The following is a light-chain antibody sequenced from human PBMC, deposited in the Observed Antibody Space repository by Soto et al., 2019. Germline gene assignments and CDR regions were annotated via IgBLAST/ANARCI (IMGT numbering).Light chain of an antibody. J-gene: IGLJ1*01. CDR1: SSDVGGYNY. V-gene: IGLV2-8*01. Sequence: QSVLTQPPSASGSPGQSVTISCTGTSSDVGGYNYVSWYQQHPGKAPKLMIYEVSKRPSGVPDRFSGSKSGNTASLTVSGLQAEDEADYYCSPYTSSNTRVFGTGTKVTVL. CDR2: EVS. CDR3: SPYTSSNTRV.